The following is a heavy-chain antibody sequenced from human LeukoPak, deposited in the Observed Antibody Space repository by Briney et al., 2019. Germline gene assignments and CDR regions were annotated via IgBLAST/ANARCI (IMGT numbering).Heavy chain of an antibody. CDR1: GFTFSGFW. J-gene: IGHJ4*02. V-gene: IGHV3-20*04. CDR2: INWNGGST. D-gene: IGHD4-17*01. Sequence: PGGSLRLSCAASGFTFSGFWMHWVRQAPGKGLEWVSGINWNGGSTGYADSVKGRFTISRDNAKNSLYLQMNSLRAEDTALYYCARAFYGDPLGIDYWGQGTLVTVSS. CDR3: ARAFYGDPLGIDY.